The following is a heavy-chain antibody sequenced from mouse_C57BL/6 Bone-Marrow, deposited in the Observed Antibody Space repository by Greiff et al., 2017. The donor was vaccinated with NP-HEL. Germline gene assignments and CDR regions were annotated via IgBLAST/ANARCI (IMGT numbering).Heavy chain of an antibody. CDR1: GYTFTSYW. D-gene: IGHD2-1*01. Sequence: QVQLQQPGTELVKPGASVKLSCKASGYTFTSYWMHWVKQRPGQGLEWIGNINPSNGGTNYNEKFKSKATLTVDKSYSTAYMQLSSLTSEDSAVYYCARYCGNYEPDWFAYWGQGTLVTVSA. J-gene: IGHJ3*01. V-gene: IGHV1-53*01. CDR3: ARYCGNYEPDWFAY. CDR2: INPSNGGT.